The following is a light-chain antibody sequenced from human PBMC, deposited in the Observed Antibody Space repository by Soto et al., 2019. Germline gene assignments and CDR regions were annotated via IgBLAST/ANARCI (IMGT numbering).Light chain of an antibody. CDR1: QSISNW. CDR2: DAS. J-gene: IGKJ1*01. CDR3: QQYNNYWT. V-gene: IGKV1-5*01. Sequence: DIPLTQSPSTLSASVGDRVTITCRASQSISNWLAWYQQKPGKAPKLLIYDASSLESGVPSRFSGSGSGTEFTLTIGSLQPYDFATYSCQQYNNYWTFGQGNTVEIK.